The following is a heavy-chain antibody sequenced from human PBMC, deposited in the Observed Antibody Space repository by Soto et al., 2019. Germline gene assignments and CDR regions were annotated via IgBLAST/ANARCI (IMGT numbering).Heavy chain of an antibody. CDR2: INHSGST. D-gene: IGHD3-16*01. CDR3: ARGEGAWFDP. J-gene: IGHJ5*02. Sequence: QVQLQQWGAGLLKPSETLSLTCAVYGGSFSGYYWSWIRQPPGKGLEWIGEINHSGSTNYNPSLKGRVTISVDTSKNQFSLKLSSVTAADTAVYYCARGEGAWFDPWGQGTLVTVSS. CDR1: GGSFSGYY. V-gene: IGHV4-34*01.